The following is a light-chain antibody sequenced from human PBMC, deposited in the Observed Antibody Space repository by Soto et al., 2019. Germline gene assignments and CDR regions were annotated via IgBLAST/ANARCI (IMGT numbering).Light chain of an antibody. V-gene: IGKV1-5*03. CDR3: QQYNSYPYT. CDR2: KAS. Sequence: DIQMTQSPSTLSASVGDRVTITCRASQSISSWLAWYQQKPGKAPKLLIYKASSLESGVPSRFCVSGSGTEFTLTISSLQPDDFATYYCQQYNSYPYTFGQGTKLEIK. CDR1: QSISSW. J-gene: IGKJ2*01.